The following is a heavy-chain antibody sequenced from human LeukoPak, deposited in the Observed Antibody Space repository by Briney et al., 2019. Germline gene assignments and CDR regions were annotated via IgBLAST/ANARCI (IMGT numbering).Heavy chain of an antibody. D-gene: IGHD5-12*01. CDR2: IYTSGST. V-gene: IGHV4-61*02. J-gene: IGHJ6*03. CDR3: AREREGWLRPYYYYYYMDV. Sequence: PSETLSLTCTVSGGSISSGSYYWSWIRQPAGKGLERIGRIYTSGSTNYNPSLKSRVTISVDTSKNQFSLKLSSVTAADTAVYYCAREREGWLRPYYYYYYMDVWGKGTTVTISS. CDR1: GGSISSGSYY.